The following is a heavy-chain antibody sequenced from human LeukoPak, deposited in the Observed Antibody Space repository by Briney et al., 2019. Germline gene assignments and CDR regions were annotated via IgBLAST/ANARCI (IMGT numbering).Heavy chain of an antibody. CDR2: IYTSGST. D-gene: IGHD1-26*01. Sequence: PSETLSLTCTVSGGSISSYYWSWIRQPAGKGLEWIGRIYTSGSTNYNASLKSRVSMSVDTSKNQFSLKLGSVTAADTAVFYCARENSGSYRELDYWGQGTLVTVSS. J-gene: IGHJ4*02. V-gene: IGHV4-4*07. CDR3: ARENSGSYRELDY. CDR1: GGSISSYY.